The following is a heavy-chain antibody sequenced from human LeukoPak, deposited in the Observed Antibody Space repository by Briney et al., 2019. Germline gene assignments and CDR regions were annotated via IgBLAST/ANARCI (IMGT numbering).Heavy chain of an antibody. J-gene: IGHJ4*02. V-gene: IGHV1-69*05. CDR2: IIPIFGTA. D-gene: IGHD3-10*01. CDR1: GGTFSSYA. CDR3: ARDLQASRGYFDY. Sequence: SVKVSCKASGGTFSSYAISWVRQAPGQGLEWMGRIIPIFGTANYAQKFQGRATITTDESTSTAYMELSSLRSEDTAVYYCARDLQASRGYFDYWGQGTLVTVSS.